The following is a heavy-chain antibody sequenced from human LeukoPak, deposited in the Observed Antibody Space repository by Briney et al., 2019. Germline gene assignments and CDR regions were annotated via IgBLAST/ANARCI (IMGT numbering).Heavy chain of an antibody. CDR2: ISGSGGST. Sequence: GGSLRLSCAASGFILSSYAMSWVRQAPGKGLEWVSAISGSGGSTYYAASVKGRFTISRDNSKNTLYLQMNSLRAEDTAVYYCACSGSYYDAFDIWGQGTMVTVSS. J-gene: IGHJ3*02. D-gene: IGHD3-10*02. CDR3: ACSGSYYDAFDI. V-gene: IGHV3-23*01. CDR1: GFILSSYA.